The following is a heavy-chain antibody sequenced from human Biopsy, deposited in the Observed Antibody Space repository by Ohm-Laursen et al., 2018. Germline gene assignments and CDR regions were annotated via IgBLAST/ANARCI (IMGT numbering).Heavy chain of an antibody. V-gene: IGHV3-23*01. CDR2: INGGGDGT. CDR1: GFPFSTYA. D-gene: IGHD2-2*01. CDR3: ATEVVPAGIGGHWLDP. J-gene: IGHJ5*02. Sequence: GSLRLSCAASGFPFSTYAMSWVRQTPGKGLEWVSSINGGGDGTFYADSVKGRFSISRDNSKDTLYLQMKSLRAEDTAVYYCATEVVPAGIGGHWLDPWGQGTLVTVSS.